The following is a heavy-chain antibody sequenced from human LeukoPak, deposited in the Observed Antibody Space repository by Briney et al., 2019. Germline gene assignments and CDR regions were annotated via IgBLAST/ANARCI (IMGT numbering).Heavy chain of an antibody. Sequence: ASVKVSCKASGYTFTSYGISWVRQAPGQGLEWMGWISAYNGNTNYAQKLQGRVTMTTDTSTSTAYMELRSLRSDDTAVYYCATLRLGELSLYPPFDYWGQGTLVTVSS. CDR2: ISAYNGNT. CDR3: ATLRLGELSLYPPFDY. J-gene: IGHJ4*02. D-gene: IGHD3-16*02. CDR1: GYTFTSYG. V-gene: IGHV1-18*01.